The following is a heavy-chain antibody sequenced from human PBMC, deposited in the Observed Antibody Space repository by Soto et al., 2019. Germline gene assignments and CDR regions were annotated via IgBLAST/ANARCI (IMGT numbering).Heavy chain of an antibody. D-gene: IGHD3-10*01. CDR2: ISSNGGST. V-gene: IGHV3-64D*08. Sequence: GGSLRLSCSASGFTFSSYAMHWVRQAPGKGLEYVSAISSNGGSTYYADSVKGRFTISRDNSKNTLYLQMSSLRAEDTAVYYCVKDQSYYGSGSYYNFRDSYYYGMDVWGQGTTVTVSS. CDR3: VKDQSYYGSGSYYNFRDSYYYGMDV. J-gene: IGHJ6*02. CDR1: GFTFSSYA.